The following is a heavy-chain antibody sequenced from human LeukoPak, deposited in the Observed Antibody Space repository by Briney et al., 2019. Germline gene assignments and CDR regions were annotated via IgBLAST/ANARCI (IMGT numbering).Heavy chain of an antibody. CDR2: IYTSGST. J-gene: IGHJ4*02. CDR1: GGSISSGRYY. Sequence: SQTLSLTCTVSGGSISSGRYYWSWIRQPAGKGLEWIGRIYTSGSTNYNPSLKSRVTISVDTSKNQFSLKLSSVTAADTAVYYCARELRGSYSDYWGQGTLVTVSS. D-gene: IGHD1-26*01. V-gene: IGHV4-61*02. CDR3: ARELRGSYSDY.